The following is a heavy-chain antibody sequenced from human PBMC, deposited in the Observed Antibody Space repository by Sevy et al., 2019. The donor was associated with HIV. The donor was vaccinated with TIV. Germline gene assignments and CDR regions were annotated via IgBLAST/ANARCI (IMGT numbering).Heavy chain of an antibody. CDR2: IIPIFGTA. CDR3: ARADDVVVVPAATGYYGMDV. D-gene: IGHD2-2*01. Sequence: ASVKVSGKASGGTFSSYAISWVRQAPGQGLEWMGGIIPIFGTANYAQKFQGRVTITADESTSTAYMELSSLRSEDTAVYYCARADDVVVVPAATGYYGMDVWGQGTTVTVSS. CDR1: GGTFSSYA. V-gene: IGHV1-69*13. J-gene: IGHJ6*02.